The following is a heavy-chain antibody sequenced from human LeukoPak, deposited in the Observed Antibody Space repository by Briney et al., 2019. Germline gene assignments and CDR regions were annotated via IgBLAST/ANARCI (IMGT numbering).Heavy chain of an antibody. CDR3: AKDSLDLFGVVSWFDP. V-gene: IGHV3-30*02. D-gene: IGHD3-3*01. J-gene: IGHJ5*02. Sequence: GGSLRLSCAASGFTFSSYAMHWVRQAPGKGLEWVAFIRYDGSNKYYADSVKGRFTISRDNSKNTLYLQMNSLRAEDTAVYYCAKDSLDLFGVVSWFDPWGQGTLVTVSS. CDR1: GFTFSSYA. CDR2: IRYDGSNK.